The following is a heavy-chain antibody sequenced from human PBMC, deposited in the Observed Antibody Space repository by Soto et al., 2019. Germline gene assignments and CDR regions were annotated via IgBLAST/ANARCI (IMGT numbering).Heavy chain of an antibody. CDR2: INDRGSI. J-gene: IGHJ2*01. CDR1: GGSFSGYY. Sequence: QVQLQQWGAGPLRPLETLSLTCGVSGGSFSGYYWALIRQSPGKGLEWIGEINDRGSINYNPSLKSRVSISVDTSKNHSSLNLRSVTAADTAVYYCARESHDILTGPPWVWYFDLWGRGTLVTVSS. V-gene: IGHV4-34*01. CDR3: ARESHDILTGPPWVWYFDL. D-gene: IGHD3-9*01.